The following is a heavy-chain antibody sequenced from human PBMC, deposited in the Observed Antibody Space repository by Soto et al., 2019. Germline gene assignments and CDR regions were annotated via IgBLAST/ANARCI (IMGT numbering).Heavy chain of an antibody. CDR1: GYTFTSYG. CDR3: ARDLAVGLVDY. J-gene: IGHJ4*02. CDR2: ISAYNGNI. D-gene: IGHD6-19*01. Sequence: QVQLVQSGAEVKKPGASVKVSCKASGYTFTSYGISWVRQAPGQGLEWMGWISAYNGNIKYAQKLQFRVTMTTDTYTSTAYMELRSLRSDDTDVYYCARDLAVGLVDYWGQGTLVTVSS. V-gene: IGHV1-18*01.